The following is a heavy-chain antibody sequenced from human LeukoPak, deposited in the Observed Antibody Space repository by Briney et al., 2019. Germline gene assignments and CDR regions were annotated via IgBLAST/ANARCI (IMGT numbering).Heavy chain of an antibody. CDR1: GFTFSSYA. D-gene: IGHD1-26*01. J-gene: IGHJ4*02. CDR3: AKISEEWELPSFDY. CDR2: ISGSGGST. Sequence: TGGSLRLSCAASGFTFSSYAMSWVRQAPGKGLEWVSAISGSGGSTYYADSVKGRFTISRDNSKNTLYLQMNSLRAEDTAVYYCAKISEEWELPSFDYWGQGTLVTVSS. V-gene: IGHV3-23*01.